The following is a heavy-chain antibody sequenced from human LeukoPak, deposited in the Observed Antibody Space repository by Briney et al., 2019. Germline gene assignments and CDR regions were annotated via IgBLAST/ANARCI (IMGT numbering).Heavy chain of an antibody. Sequence: TPETLSLTCTVSGGSISSYYWSWIRQPPGKGLEWIGYIYYSGSTNYNPSLKSRVTISVDTSKNQFSLKLSSVTAADTAVYYCAREVDSGWSKFDYWGQGTLVTVSS. CDR1: GGSISSYY. CDR3: AREVDSGWSKFDY. D-gene: IGHD6-19*01. CDR2: IYYSGST. V-gene: IGHV4-59*01. J-gene: IGHJ4*02.